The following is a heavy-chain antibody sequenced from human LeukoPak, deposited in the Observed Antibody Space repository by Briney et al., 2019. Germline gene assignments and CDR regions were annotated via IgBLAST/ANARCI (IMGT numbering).Heavy chain of an antibody. CDR2: IKEDASGQ. CDR3: ARADHGDYGGGYMDV. D-gene: IGHD4-17*01. CDR1: GFTFSTYW. J-gene: IGHJ6*03. Sequence: PGGSLRLPCAASGFTFSTYWMSWVRQAPGKGLEWVANIKEDASGQYYLDSVKGRFTISRDNARNSLYLQMNSLRAEDTAVYYCARADHGDYGGGYMDVWGKGTTVTVSS. V-gene: IGHV3-7*01.